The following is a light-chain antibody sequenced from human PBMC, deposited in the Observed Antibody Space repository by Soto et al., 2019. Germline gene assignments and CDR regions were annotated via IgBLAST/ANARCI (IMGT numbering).Light chain of an antibody. CDR2: DTS. V-gene: IGKV3-15*01. J-gene: IGKJ5*01. CDR1: QSVSIH. CDR3: QQYRNWPTIT. Sequence: ETVMTQSPGTLSVSLGERATLFCRASQSVSIHLAWYQQKPGQAHRLLIYDTSTRATGIPARFSGSGSGTEFTLTISSLQSEDFAVYYCQQYRNWPTITFGQGTRVEIK.